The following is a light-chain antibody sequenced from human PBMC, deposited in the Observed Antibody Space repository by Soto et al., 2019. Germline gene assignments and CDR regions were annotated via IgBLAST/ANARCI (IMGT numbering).Light chain of an antibody. CDR3: SSYTTSSIWV. CDR1: SSDVGGYNY. CDR2: EVS. V-gene: IGLV2-14*01. Sequence: QSALTQPASVSGSPGQSITLSCSGTSSDVGGYNYVSWYQQHPGKASKLMIYEVSNRPSGVSNRFSGSKSANTASLTISGLQAEDEAAYYCSSYTTSSIWVFGGGTKVTVL. J-gene: IGLJ3*02.